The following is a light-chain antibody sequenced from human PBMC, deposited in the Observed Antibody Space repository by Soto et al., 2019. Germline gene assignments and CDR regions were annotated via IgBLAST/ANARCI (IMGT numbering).Light chain of an antibody. CDR1: SSDVGRYNY. CDR2: EVS. J-gene: IGLJ3*02. V-gene: IGLV2-14*01. Sequence: QSALTQPASVSGYPGQSITISCAGTSSDVGRYNYVSWYQQHPGKAPKLMIYEVSNRPSGVSNRFSGSKSGNTASLTISGLQAEDEANYYCSSYPGSSTFVFGAGTKLTVL. CDR3: SSYPGSSTFV.